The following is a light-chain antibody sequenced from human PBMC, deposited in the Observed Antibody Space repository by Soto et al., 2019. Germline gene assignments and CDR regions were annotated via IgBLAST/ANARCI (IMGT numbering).Light chain of an antibody. Sequence: DIQMTQSPSTLSASVGDRVTITCRASQSISSWLAWYQQKPGKAPKLLIYKASSLESGVPSRFSGSGSGTEFTLTISSLQPDDFATYYRQQYNSYSPGTFGQGTKVDIK. CDR3: QQYNSYSPGT. CDR2: KAS. CDR1: QSISSW. V-gene: IGKV1-5*03. J-gene: IGKJ1*01.